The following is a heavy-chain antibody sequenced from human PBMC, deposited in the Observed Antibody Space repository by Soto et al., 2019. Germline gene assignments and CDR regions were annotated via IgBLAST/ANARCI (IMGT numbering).Heavy chain of an antibody. D-gene: IGHD4-4*01. V-gene: IGHV1-2*04. J-gene: IGHJ6*02. CDR3: ARDSLDYSNYYYYGMDV. CDR1: GYTFTGYY. CDR2: INPNSGGT. Sequence: ASVKVSCKASGYTFTGYYMHWVRQAPGQGLEWMGWINPNSGGTNYAQKFQGWVTISVDTSKNQFSLKLSSVTAADTAVYYCARDSLDYSNYYYYGMDVWGQGTRVTVSS.